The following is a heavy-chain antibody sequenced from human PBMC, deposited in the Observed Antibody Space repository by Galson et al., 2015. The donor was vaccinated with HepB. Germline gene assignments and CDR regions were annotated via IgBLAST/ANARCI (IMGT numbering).Heavy chain of an antibody. CDR1: GFAFSSYA. CDR3: ARGSKGQKWLLPMLIDY. D-gene: IGHD3-22*01. CDR2: ISYDGSNK. Sequence: SLRLSCAASGFAFSSYAMHWVRQAPGKGLEWVAVISYDGSNKYYADSVKGRFTISRDNSKNTLYLQMNSLRAEDTAVYYCARGSKGQKWLLPMLIDYWGQGTLVTVSS. V-gene: IGHV3-30-3*01. J-gene: IGHJ4*02.